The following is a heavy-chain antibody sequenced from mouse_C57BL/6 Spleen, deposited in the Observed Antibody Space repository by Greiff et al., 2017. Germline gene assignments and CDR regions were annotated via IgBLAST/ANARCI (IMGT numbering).Heavy chain of an antibody. CDR3: DRGSSSFDY. D-gene: IGHD1-1*01. CDR1: GFSLTSYC. J-gene: IGHJ2*01. V-gene: IGHV2-2*01. Sequence: VKLVESGPGLVQPSQSLSITCTVSGFSLTSYCVHWVRQSPGKGLEWLGVIWRGGSTDYNAAFISRLSISKDTAKSQVFFKMNSLQADDTAIYYCDRGSSSFDYWGQGTTLTVSS. CDR2: IWRGGST.